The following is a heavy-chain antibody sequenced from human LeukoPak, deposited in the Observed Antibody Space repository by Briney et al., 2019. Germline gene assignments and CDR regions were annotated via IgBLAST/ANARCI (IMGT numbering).Heavy chain of an antibody. V-gene: IGHV4-34*01. CDR1: GGSFSDYH. Sequence: KTSGTLSLTCAVYGGSFSDYHWSWIRRPPGKGLEWIGESNHSGSTNYNPSLKSRVTISVDTSKNQFSLKLSSVTAADTAVYYCARRAVVVPAAIRRVTWFDPWGRGTLVTVSS. J-gene: IGHJ5*02. CDR3: ARRAVVVPAAIRRVTWFDP. D-gene: IGHD2-2*02. CDR2: SNHSGST.